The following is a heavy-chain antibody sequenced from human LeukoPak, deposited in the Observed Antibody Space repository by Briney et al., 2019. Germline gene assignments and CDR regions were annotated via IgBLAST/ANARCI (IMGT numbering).Heavy chain of an antibody. V-gene: IGHV4-59*02. CDR2: IYYSGST. J-gene: IGHJ6*02. CDR3: ARDLGGYSYGYDYYYYGMDV. D-gene: IGHD5-18*01. Sequence: SETLSLTCTVSGDSVSGYYWSWIRQPPGKGLEWIGYIYYSGSTNYNPSLKSRVTISVDTSKNQFSLKLSSVTAADTAVYYCARDLGGYSYGYDYYYYGMDVWGQGTTVTVSS. CDR1: GDSVSGYY.